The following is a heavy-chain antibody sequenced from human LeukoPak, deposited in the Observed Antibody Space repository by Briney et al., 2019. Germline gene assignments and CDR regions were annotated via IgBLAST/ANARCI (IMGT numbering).Heavy chain of an antibody. CDR2: ISAYNGNT. J-gene: IGHJ6*03. CDR3: ARYTSGPYYYYMDV. D-gene: IGHD6-19*01. CDR1: GYTFTSYG. V-gene: IGHV1-18*01. Sequence: ASVKVSCKASGYTFTSYGISWVRQAPGQGLEWMGWISAYNGNTNYAQKLQGRVTMTTDTSTSTAYMELRSLRSDDTAVYYCARYTSGPYYYYMDVWGKGTTVAISS.